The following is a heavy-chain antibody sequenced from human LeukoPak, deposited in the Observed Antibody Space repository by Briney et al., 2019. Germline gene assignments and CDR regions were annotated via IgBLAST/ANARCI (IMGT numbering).Heavy chain of an antibody. CDR3: AREPDQTGHFDY. CDR1: GFTFSTYS. D-gene: IGHD1-1*01. V-gene: IGHV3-21*01. J-gene: IGHJ4*02. CDR2: ISGSSSYI. Sequence: GGSLRLSCAASGFTFSTYSMNWVRQAPGKGLEWVSSISGSSSYIYYGDSVKGRFTTSRDNAKNSLYLQMNSLRVEDTAVYYCAREPDQTGHFDYWGQGTLVTVSS.